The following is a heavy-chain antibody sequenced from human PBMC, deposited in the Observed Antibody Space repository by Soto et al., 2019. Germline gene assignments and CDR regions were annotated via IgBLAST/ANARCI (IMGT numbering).Heavy chain of an antibody. V-gene: IGHV3-23*01. CDR3: AKGGRTSWASKFDGMDV. D-gene: IGHD2-2*01. CDR1: GFTFSSYA. J-gene: IGHJ6*02. Sequence: GGSLRLSCAASGFTFSSYAMSWVRQAPGKGLEWVSGISGSGGSTYYAASVKGRFTISRDNSKNTLYLQMNSLRAEDTAVYYCAKGGRTSWASKFDGMDVWGQGTTVTVSS. CDR2: ISGSGGST.